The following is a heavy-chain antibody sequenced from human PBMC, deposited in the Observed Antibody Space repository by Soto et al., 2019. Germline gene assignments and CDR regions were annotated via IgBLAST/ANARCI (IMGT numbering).Heavy chain of an antibody. D-gene: IGHD2-2*01. CDR2: IYYSGST. Sequence: SETLSLTCPVSGGSISSSSYYWGWIRQPPGKGLEWIGSIYYSGSTYYNPSLKSRVTISVDTSKNQFSLKLSSVTAADTAVYYCARNIVVVPAAMVGWFDPWGQGTLVTVSS. CDR1: GGSISSSSYY. V-gene: IGHV4-39*01. CDR3: ARNIVVVPAAMVGWFDP. J-gene: IGHJ5*02.